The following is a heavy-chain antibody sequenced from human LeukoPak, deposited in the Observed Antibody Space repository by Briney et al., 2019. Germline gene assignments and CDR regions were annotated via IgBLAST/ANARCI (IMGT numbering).Heavy chain of an antibody. Sequence: SETLSLTCTVSGGSISSSSYYWGWIRQPPGKGLEWIGSIYYSGSTYYNPSLKSRVTISVDTSKNQFSLKLSSVTAADTAVYYCAVGFGELFYGLLDYWGQGTLVTVSS. CDR1: GGSISSSSYY. CDR3: AVGFGELFYGLLDY. D-gene: IGHD3-10*01. CDR2: IYYSGST. V-gene: IGHV4-39*01. J-gene: IGHJ4*02.